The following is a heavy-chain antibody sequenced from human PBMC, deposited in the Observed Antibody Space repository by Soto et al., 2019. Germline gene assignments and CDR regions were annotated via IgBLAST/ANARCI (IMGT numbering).Heavy chain of an antibody. CDR2: SYYTRST. CDR3: ARHVKSSGYLPFDY. D-gene: IGHD3-22*01. V-gene: IGHV4-59*08. J-gene: IGHJ4*02. CDR1: SISISTSH. Sequence: SATLSLTCPVTSISISTSHWSWIPQSTGAGLERIGYSYYTRSTSYNASLKSRVTLSVYTSNNQFSLKLTSVTAADTAVYYCARHVKSSGYLPFDYWGQGTRVTVS.